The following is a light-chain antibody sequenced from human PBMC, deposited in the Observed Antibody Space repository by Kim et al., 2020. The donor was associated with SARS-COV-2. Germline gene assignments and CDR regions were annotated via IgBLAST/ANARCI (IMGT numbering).Light chain of an antibody. J-gene: IGKJ5*01. CDR3: QQRSNWPIT. V-gene: IGKV3-11*01. CDR1: QSVSSY. Sequence: SSPGERATLPCRASQSVSSYLAWYQQKPGQAPRLLIYDASNRATGIPARFSGSGSGTDFTLTISSLEPEDFAVYYCQQRSNWPITFGQGTRLEIK. CDR2: DAS.